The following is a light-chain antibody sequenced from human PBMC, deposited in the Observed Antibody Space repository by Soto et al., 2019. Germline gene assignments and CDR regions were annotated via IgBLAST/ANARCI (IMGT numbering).Light chain of an antibody. J-gene: IGLJ2*01. Sequence: QSALTQPASMSGSPGQSITMSCTGTSSDVGVYNYVSWYQQHPGKAPKLIVYEVSDRPSGVSSRFSGSKSGNTASLTISGLQVEDEADYYCSSYSSSSTLVIFGGGTKVTVL. CDR1: SSDVGVYNY. V-gene: IGLV2-14*01. CDR2: EVS. CDR3: SSYSSSSTLVI.